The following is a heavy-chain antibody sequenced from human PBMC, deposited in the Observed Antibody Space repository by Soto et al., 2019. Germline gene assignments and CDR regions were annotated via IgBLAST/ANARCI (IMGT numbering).Heavy chain of an antibody. J-gene: IGHJ6*02. Sequence: GGSLRLSCAASGFTFSSYSMNWVRQAPGKGLEWVSSISSSGGSTYYADSVKGRFTISRDNSKNTLYLQMNSLRAEDTAVYYCAKVPRRGGTGTNAWGQGTTVTVSS. D-gene: IGHD1-7*01. CDR2: ISSSGGST. CDR1: GFTFSSYS. V-gene: IGHV3-23*01. CDR3: AKVPRRGGTGTNA.